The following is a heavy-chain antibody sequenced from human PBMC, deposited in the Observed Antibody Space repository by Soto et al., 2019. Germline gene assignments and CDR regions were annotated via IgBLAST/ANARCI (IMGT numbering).Heavy chain of an antibody. CDR3: ARNRLYSGSYSSWFEP. V-gene: IGHV4-34*01. Sequence: PSETLSLTCAVYGGSFSGYYWSWIRQPPGKGLEWIGEINHSGSTNYNPSLKSRVTISVDTSKNQFSLKLSSVTAADTAVYYCARNRLYSGSYSSWFEPWGQGALVTVSS. J-gene: IGHJ5*02. CDR1: GGSFSGYY. D-gene: IGHD1-26*01. CDR2: INHSGST.